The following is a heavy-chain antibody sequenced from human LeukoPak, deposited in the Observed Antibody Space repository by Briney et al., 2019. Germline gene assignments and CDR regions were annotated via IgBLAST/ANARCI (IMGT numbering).Heavy chain of an antibody. Sequence: GASLRLSCAASGFTFSNYAMSWVRQSPGNGLEGVSAISGSGGSTYYADSVKGRFTISRDNSKNTLYLQMNSLRAEDTAVYYCANPIYYYDSSGYYPHFDYWGQGTLVTVSS. V-gene: IGHV3-23*01. J-gene: IGHJ4*02. CDR1: GFTFSNYA. CDR3: ANPIYYYDSSGYYPHFDY. CDR2: ISGSGGST. D-gene: IGHD3-22*01.